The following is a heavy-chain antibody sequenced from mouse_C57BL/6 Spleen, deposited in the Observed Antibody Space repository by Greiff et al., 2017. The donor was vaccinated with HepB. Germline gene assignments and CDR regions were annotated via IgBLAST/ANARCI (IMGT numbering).Heavy chain of an antibody. Sequence: QVQLKESGPELVKPGASVKISCKASGYAFSSSWMNWVKQRPGKGLEWIGRIYPGDGDTNYNGKFKGKATLTADKSSSTAYMQLSSLTSEDSAVYFCATMVTTTGFAYWGQGTLVTVSA. CDR1: GYAFSSSW. D-gene: IGHD2-2*01. J-gene: IGHJ3*01. V-gene: IGHV1-82*01. CDR2: IYPGDGDT. CDR3: ATMVTTTGFAY.